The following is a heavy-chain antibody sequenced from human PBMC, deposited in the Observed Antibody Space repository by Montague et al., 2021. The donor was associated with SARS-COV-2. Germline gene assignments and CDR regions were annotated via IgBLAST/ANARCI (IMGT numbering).Heavy chain of an antibody. CDR1: GRSVNSGSYY. CDR2: NYYSGSS. V-gene: IGHV4-61*01. CDR3: VRVGRSSGWYVADY. J-gene: IGHJ4*02. D-gene: IGHD6-19*01. Sequence: SETLSLTCTVPGRSVNSGSYYWSWMRQPPGKGLEYNGYNYYSGSSNSNLSLKSSVTISVDTSKNQFSLRLISLTAADTAVYYCVRVGRSSGWYVADYWGQGTLVTVSS.